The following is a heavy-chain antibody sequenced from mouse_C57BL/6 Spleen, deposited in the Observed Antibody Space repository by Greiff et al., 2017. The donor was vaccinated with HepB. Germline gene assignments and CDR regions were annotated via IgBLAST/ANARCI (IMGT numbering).Heavy chain of an antibody. CDR2: IRNKANGYTT. CDR1: GFTFTDYY. CDR3: ARSRTGTLDY. D-gene: IGHD4-1*01. J-gene: IGHJ2*01. V-gene: IGHV7-3*01. Sequence: EVQRVESGGGLVQPGGSLSLSCAASGFTFTDYYMSWVRQPPGKALEWLGFIRNKANGYTTEYSASVKVRFTISRDNSQSILYLQMNALRAEDSATYYCARSRTGTLDYWGQSTTLTVSS.